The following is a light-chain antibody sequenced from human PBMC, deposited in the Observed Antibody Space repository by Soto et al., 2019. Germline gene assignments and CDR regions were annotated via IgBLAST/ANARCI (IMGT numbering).Light chain of an antibody. V-gene: IGKV3-15*01. Sequence: MLMTQSPATLSVSPGERATLSCRASQSVSNSLAWYQQKPGQAPRLLIYDASTRATGIPARFSGSGSGTEFTLTIGGLQSEDFAVYYCQQYNYWPPWTFGQGTKVEIK. CDR2: DAS. CDR3: QQYNYWPPWT. J-gene: IGKJ1*01. CDR1: QSVSNS.